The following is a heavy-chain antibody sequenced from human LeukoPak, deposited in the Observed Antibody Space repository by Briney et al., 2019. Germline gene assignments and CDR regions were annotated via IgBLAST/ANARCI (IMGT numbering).Heavy chain of an antibody. CDR1: GFTFNTYG. V-gene: IGHV3-30*18. J-gene: IGHJ4*02. CDR2: ISYDGSNK. CDR3: AKDRSGMGYYFDF. D-gene: IGHD1-26*01. Sequence: PGGSLRLSCAVSGFTFNTYGIHWVRQTPGKGLEWVALISYDGSNKYYADSVKGRFTISRDNSKNTLYLQMDSLRAEDTAVYYCAKDRSGMGYYFDFWGQGTLVTVSS.